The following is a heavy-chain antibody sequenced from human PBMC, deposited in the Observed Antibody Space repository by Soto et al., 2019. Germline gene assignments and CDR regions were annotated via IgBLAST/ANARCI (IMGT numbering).Heavy chain of an antibody. CDR2: ISSNGGST. D-gene: IGHD3-22*01. V-gene: IGHV3-64D*06. CDR3: VKEDYDSSGYSTFQH. J-gene: IGHJ1*01. Sequence: PVGSLRLSCSASGFTFSSYAMHWVRQAPGKGLEYVSAISSNGGSTYYADSVKGRFTISRDNSKNTLYLQMSSLRAEDTAVYYCVKEDYDSSGYSTFQHWGQGTLVTVSS. CDR1: GFTFSSYA.